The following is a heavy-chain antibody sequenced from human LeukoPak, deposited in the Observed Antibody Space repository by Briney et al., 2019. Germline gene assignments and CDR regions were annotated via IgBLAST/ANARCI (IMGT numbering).Heavy chain of an antibody. D-gene: IGHD6-19*01. CDR2: IYYSGST. Sequence: SETLSLTCTVSGGSISSYYWSWIRQPPGKGLEWIGYIYYSGSTNYNPSLKSRVTISVDTSKNQFSLKLSSVTAADTAVYYCAKGKGYSSGRGAFDILGQGKIVTVSS. V-gene: IGHV4-59*01. J-gene: IGHJ3*02. CDR1: GGSISSYY. CDR3: AKGKGYSSGRGAFDI.